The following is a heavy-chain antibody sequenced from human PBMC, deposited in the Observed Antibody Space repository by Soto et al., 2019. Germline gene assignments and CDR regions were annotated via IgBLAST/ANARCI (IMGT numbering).Heavy chain of an antibody. CDR1: GYTLTELS. J-gene: IGHJ5*02. V-gene: IGHV1-24*01. CDR3: AIDWFSPAGWFDP. Sequence: ASVKVSCKVSGYTLTELSMHWVRQAPGKGLEWMGGFDPEDGETIYAQKFQGRITMTEDTSTDTAYMELSSLRSEDTAVYYCAIDWFSPAGWFDPWGQGTLVTVSS. D-gene: IGHD3-10*01. CDR2: FDPEDGET.